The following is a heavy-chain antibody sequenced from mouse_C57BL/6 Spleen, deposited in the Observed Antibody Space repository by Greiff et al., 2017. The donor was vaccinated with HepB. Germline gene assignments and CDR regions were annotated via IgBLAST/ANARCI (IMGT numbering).Heavy chain of an antibody. CDR3: ARWGTTVVPYYAMDY. CDR2: INPYNGDT. V-gene: IGHV1-20*01. J-gene: IGHJ4*01. Sequence: VQLKESGPELVKPGDSVKISCKASGYSFTGYFMNWVMQSHGKSLEWIGRINPYNGDTFYNQKFKGKATLTVDKSSSTAHMELRSLTSEDSAVYYCARWGTTVVPYYAMDYWGQGTSVTVSS. D-gene: IGHD1-1*01. CDR1: GYSFTGYF.